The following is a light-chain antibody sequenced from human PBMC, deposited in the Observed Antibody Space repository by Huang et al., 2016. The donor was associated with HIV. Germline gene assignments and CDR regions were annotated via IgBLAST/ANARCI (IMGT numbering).Light chain of an antibody. CDR1: QSVSSSS. J-gene: IGKJ2*01. CDR2: GAS. CDR3: QQYGSSPPYT. Sequence: EIVLTQSPGTLSLSPGERATLSCRASQSVSSSSLAWYQQKPGQAPRLLIFGASSRATGNPDRFSGSGSETDFTLTISRLEPEDFAVYYCQQYGSSPPYTFGQGTKLELK. V-gene: IGKV3-20*01.